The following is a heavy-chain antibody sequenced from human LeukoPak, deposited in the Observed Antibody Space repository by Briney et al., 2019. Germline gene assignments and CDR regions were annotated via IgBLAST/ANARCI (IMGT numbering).Heavy chain of an antibody. V-gene: IGHV3-9*01. Sequence: GRSLRLSFAASGFTFYDYAMHSGRQAPGEGLEWGSGISWNSGSIGYADSVKGRFTISRDNAKNSLYLQMNSLRAEDTALYYCAKGSKVVPAATLDYWGQGTLVTVSS. CDR2: ISWNSGSI. CDR3: AKGSKVVPAATLDY. CDR1: GFTFYDYA. D-gene: IGHD2-2*01. J-gene: IGHJ4*02.